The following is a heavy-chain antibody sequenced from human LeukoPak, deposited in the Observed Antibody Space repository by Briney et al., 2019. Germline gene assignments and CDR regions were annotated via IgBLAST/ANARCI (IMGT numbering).Heavy chain of an antibody. J-gene: IGHJ4*02. CDR3: ARDSDWDGLTFDY. CDR2: IYYSGST. CDR1: GGSISSSSYY. D-gene: IGHD1-1*01. Sequence: SETLSLTCTVSGGSISSSSYYWGWIRQPPGKGLEWIGSIYYSGSTYYNPSLKSRVTISVDTSKNQFSLKLSSVTAADTAVYYCARDSDWDGLTFDYRGRGTLVTVSS. V-gene: IGHV4-39*07.